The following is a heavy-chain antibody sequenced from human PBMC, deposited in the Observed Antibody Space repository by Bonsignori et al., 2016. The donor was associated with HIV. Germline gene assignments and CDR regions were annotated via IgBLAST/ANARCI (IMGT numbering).Heavy chain of an antibody. Sequence: WIRQPPGKGLEWIGCLYYSGSTYYNPSLKSRVTMSIDTSKKQFSLNLSSVTAADTAVYFCARGSSGYYNYWGQGTLVTVSS. CDR2: LYYSGST. CDR3: ARGSSGYYNY. D-gene: IGHD3-22*01. V-gene: IGHV4-39*07. J-gene: IGHJ4*02.